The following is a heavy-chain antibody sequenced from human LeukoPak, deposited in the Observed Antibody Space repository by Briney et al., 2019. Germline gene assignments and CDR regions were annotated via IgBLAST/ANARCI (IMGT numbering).Heavy chain of an antibody. CDR3: ARGLGYCSSTSCYFLRFGHHHDAFDI. Sequence: ASVKVSCKASGYTFTSYYMHWVRQAPGQGLEWMGIIDPSGGSTSYAQRFQGRVTMTRDMSTSTVYMELSSLRSEDTAVYYCARGLGYCSSTSCYFLRFGHHHDAFDIWGQGTMDTVSS. V-gene: IGHV1-46*01. CDR1: GYTFTSYY. J-gene: IGHJ3*02. D-gene: IGHD2-2*01. CDR2: IDPSGGST.